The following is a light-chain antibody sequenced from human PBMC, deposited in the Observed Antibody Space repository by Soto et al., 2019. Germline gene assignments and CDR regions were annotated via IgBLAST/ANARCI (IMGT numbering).Light chain of an antibody. J-gene: IGKJ2*01. Sequence: EIVMTQSPATLSVSPGERATLSCRASQSVSSKLAWFQQKPGQAPRLLIYGTSTRATGVPARFSGSGSGTEFTLTIGSLQSEDFAVYFCQQYNNWPMYTFGQGTKLEIK. V-gene: IGKV3-15*01. CDR1: QSVSSK. CDR3: QQYNNWPMYT. CDR2: GTS.